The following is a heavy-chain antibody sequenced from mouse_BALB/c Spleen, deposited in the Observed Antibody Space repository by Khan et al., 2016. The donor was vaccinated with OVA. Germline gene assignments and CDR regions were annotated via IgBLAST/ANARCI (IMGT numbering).Heavy chain of an antibody. Sequence: EVQLQQSGPELVKPGASVKISCKASGYSFTGYFMNWVMQSHGKSLEWIGRINPHIGETLYNQKFKGKATLTVDESSRTVHMELRSLASEDSAGYYCASKNGSDFDYWGQGTTLTVSS. D-gene: IGHD1-1*01. J-gene: IGHJ2*01. CDR1: GYSFTGYF. CDR3: ASKNGSDFDY. CDR2: INPHIGET. V-gene: IGHV1-20*02.